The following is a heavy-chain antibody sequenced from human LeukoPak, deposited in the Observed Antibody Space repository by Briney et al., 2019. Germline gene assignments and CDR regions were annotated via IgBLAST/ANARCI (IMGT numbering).Heavy chain of an antibody. CDR1: GGSFSGYY. CDR3: ARGLRFAPPPTYYYYYYMDV. V-gene: IGHV4-34*01. J-gene: IGHJ6*03. CDR2: INHSGST. Sequence: SETLSLTCAVYGGSFSGYYWSWIRQPPGKGLEWIGEINHSGSTNYNPSLKSRVTISVDTPKNQFSLKLSSVTAADTAVYYCARGLRFAPPPTYYYYYYMDVWGKGTTVTVSS. D-gene: IGHD3-3*01.